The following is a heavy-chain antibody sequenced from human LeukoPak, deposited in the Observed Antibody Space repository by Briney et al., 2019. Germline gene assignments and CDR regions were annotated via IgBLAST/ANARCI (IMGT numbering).Heavy chain of an antibody. CDR3: AGDLFDYMDV. CDR2: ISISSSYI. D-gene: IGHD2-21*01. V-gene: IGHV3-21*01. CDR1: GFTFSSYN. J-gene: IGHJ6*03. Sequence: GGSLRLSCAASGFTFSSYNMNWVRQAPGKGLEWVSCISISSSYIYYADSVKGRFTISRDNTKNSLYLQMNSLRAEDTAVYYCAGDLFDYMDVWGKGTMVTVSS.